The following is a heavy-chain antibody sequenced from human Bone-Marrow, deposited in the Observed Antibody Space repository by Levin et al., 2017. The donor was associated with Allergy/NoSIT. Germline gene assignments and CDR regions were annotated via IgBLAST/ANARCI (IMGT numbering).Heavy chain of an antibody. CDR3: AREISSGWYKDWHFDL. D-gene: IGHD6-19*01. CDR2: IYTSGTT. V-gene: IGHV4-61*02. CDR1: GDSVTRGSHY. Sequence: RPSETLSLTCTVSGDSVTRGSHYWSWIRQPAGKGLEWIGRIYTSGTTEYNPSLESRVTISEDTSKNQFSLKLNFVTAADTAVYYCAREISSGWYKDWHFDLWGRGILVTVSS. J-gene: IGHJ2*01.